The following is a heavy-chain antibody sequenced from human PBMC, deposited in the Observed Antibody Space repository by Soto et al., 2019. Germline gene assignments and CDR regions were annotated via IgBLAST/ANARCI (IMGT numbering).Heavy chain of an antibody. D-gene: IGHD3-10*01. CDR2: INHSGST. V-gene: IGHV4-34*01. J-gene: IGHJ5*02. CDR1: GDSISAYS. Sequence: SETLSLTCTVSGDSISAYSWSWVRQPPGKGLEWIGEINHSGSTNYNPSLKSRVTISVDTSKNQFSLKLSSVTAADTAVYYCARVRNVLLWFGESSARFDPWGQGTLVTVSS. CDR3: ARVRNVLLWFGESSARFDP.